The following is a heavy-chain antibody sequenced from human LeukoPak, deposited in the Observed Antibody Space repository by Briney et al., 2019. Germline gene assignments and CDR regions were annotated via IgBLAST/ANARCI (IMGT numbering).Heavy chain of an antibody. D-gene: IGHD5-24*01. Sequence: SETLSLTCTVSGASISSYYWSWIRQPPTKGLEWIGYIYYSGSTSYNPSLKSRVTISVDTSKNQFSLKVSSVTAADTAVYYCARWRTRWQMLAEFDFWGQGTLVTVSS. V-gene: IGHV4-59*01. J-gene: IGHJ4*02. CDR2: IYYSGST. CDR3: ARWRTRWQMLAEFDF. CDR1: GASISSYY.